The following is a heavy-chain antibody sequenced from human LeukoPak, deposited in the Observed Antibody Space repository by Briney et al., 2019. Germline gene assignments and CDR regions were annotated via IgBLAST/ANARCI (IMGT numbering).Heavy chain of an antibody. V-gene: IGHV4-34*01. CDR3: ASRWGAATALD. D-gene: IGHD3-16*01. CDR1: GGSFSGYY. Sequence: SETLSLTCAVYGGSFSGYYWSWIRQPPGKGLEWIGEINHSGSTNYNPSLKSRVTISVDKSKNQFSLKLSSVTAADTAVYYCASRWGAATALDWGQGTLVTVSS. J-gene: IGHJ4*02. CDR2: INHSGST.